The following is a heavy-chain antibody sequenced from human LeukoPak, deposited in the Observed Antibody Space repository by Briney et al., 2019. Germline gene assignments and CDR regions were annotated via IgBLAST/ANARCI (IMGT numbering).Heavy chain of an antibody. V-gene: IGHV3-7*01. D-gene: IGHD4-23*01. CDR2: IKQDGSEK. Sequence: GGSLRLSCAASGFTFSSYWMSWVRQAPGKGLEWVANIKQDGSEKYYVDSVKGRFTIPRDNAKNSLYLQMNSLRAEDTAVYYCAQSGDRWYYFDYWGQGTLVTVSS. CDR1: GFTFSSYW. CDR3: AQSGDRWYYFDY. J-gene: IGHJ4*02.